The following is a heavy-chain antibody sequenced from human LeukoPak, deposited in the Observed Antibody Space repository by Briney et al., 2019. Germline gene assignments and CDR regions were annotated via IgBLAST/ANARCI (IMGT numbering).Heavy chain of an antibody. V-gene: IGHV1-2*02. CDR3: ARVGKVTRENWFDP. CDR2: INPNSGGT. J-gene: IGHJ5*02. D-gene: IGHD4-11*01. Sequence: ASVKVSCKASGYTLTGYYMHWVRQAPGQGLEWMGWINPNSGGTRYAQNFQGRVTMTRDMSTSTDYLELSSLRSEDTAVYYCARVGKVTRENWFDPWGQGTLVTVSS. CDR1: GYTLTGYY.